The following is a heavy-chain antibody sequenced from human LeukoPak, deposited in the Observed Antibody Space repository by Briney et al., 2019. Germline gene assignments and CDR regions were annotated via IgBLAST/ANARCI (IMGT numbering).Heavy chain of an antibody. CDR1: GDTFSSHV. J-gene: IGHJ4*02. V-gene: IGHV1-69*13. Sequence: SVKVSCKVSGDTFSSHVITWVRQAPGQGLEWMGGIIPVFGSPNFAQRFQGRITISADESTGTAYMELSSLRSDDTAVYYCAIDAGPHCRGSSCPIEDFYYWGQGSLVTVSS. CDR2: IIPVFGSP. D-gene: IGHD3-10*01. CDR3: AIDAGPHCRGSSCPIEDFYY.